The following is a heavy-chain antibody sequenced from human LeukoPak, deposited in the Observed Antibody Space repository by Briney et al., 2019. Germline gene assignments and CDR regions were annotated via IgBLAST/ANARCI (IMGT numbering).Heavy chain of an antibody. CDR2: ISSSRSAT. J-gene: IGHJ4*02. V-gene: IGHV3-48*04. D-gene: IGHD6-6*01. CDR3: ARSYSSSSGTAWDY. Sequence: GGSLRLSCAASGFTFSTYSMNWVRQAPGKGLEWVSYISSSRSATYYADSVKGRFTISRDNAKNSLYLQMNSLRAEDTAVYYCARSYSSSSGTAWDYWGQGTLVTVSS. CDR1: GFTFSTYS.